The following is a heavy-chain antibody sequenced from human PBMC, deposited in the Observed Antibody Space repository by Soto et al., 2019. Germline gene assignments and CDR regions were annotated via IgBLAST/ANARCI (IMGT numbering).Heavy chain of an antibody. D-gene: IGHD2-15*01. J-gene: IGHJ6*02. CDR1: GFTFSSYS. Sequence: GGSLRLSCAASGFTFSSYSMNWVRQAPGKGLEWVSSISSSSSYIYYADSVKGRFTISRDNAKNSLYLQMNSLRAEDTAVYYCAREGIVVVVAATLPSGMDVWGQGTTVTVSS. V-gene: IGHV3-21*01. CDR2: ISSSSSYI. CDR3: AREGIVVVVAATLPSGMDV.